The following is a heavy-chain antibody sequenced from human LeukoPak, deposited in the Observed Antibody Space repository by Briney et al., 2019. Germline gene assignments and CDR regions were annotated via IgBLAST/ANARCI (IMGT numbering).Heavy chain of an antibody. CDR2: ISSSLSTI. CDR3: VRGPRYSGYDYFDY. CDR1: GFTFSTYS. J-gene: IGHJ4*02. Sequence: GGSLRLSCAASGFTFSTYSMNWVRQAPGKGLEWVSSISSSLSTIYYADSVKGRFTISRDNAKNSLYLQMSSLRREDTAVYFCVRGPRYSGYDYFDYWGQGTLVTVSS. V-gene: IGHV3-48*01. D-gene: IGHD5-12*01.